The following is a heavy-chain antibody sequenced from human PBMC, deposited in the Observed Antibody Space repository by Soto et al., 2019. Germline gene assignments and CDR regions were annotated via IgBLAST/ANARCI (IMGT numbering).Heavy chain of an antibody. V-gene: IGHV4-31*03. CDR1: GGSISSGGYS. Sequence: QVQLQESGPGLVKPSQTLSLTCTVSGGSISSGGYSWSWIGQHPVKRLEWIGYTYYSGSTYYNPSLKSRVTISVDTSQNQFSLKLRSVTVADPSVYYCAREATTIDYSYYYMDVWGKGTTVTVSS. D-gene: IGHD1-26*01. CDR3: AREATTIDYSYYYMDV. J-gene: IGHJ6*03. CDR2: TYYSGST.